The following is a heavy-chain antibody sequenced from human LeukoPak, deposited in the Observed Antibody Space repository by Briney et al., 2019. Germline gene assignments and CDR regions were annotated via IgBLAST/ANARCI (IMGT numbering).Heavy chain of an antibody. CDR2: INSDGSST. J-gene: IGHJ4*02. Sequence: RGPLRLSCAASGFTFSSYAMNWVRQAPGKGLVWVSRINSDGSSTSYADSVKGRFTISRDNAKNTLYLQMNSLRAEDTAVYYCARGSGYYDYWGQGTLVTVSS. CDR3: ARGSGYYDY. D-gene: IGHD2-15*01. CDR1: GFTFSSYA. V-gene: IGHV3-74*01.